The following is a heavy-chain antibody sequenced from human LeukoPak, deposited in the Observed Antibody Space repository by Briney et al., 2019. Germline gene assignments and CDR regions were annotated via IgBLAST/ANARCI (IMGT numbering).Heavy chain of an antibody. CDR3: AKDYSSSSGRYFDY. CDR1: GFTVSSNY. V-gene: IGHV3-53*05. D-gene: IGHD6-6*01. CDR2: IYSGGST. J-gene: IGHJ4*02. Sequence: GGSLRLSCAASGFTVSSNYMSWVRQAPGKGLEWVSVIYSGGSTYYADSVKGRFTISRDNSKNTLYLQMNSLRAEDTALYYCAKDYSSSSGRYFDYWGQGTLVTVSS.